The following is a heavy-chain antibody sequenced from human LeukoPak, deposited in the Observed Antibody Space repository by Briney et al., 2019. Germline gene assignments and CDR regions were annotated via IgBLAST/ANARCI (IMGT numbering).Heavy chain of an antibody. D-gene: IGHD3-9*01. CDR2: IYTSGST. CDR3: ARVTIFSYAFDI. CDR1: GGSFSSYY. V-gene: IGHV4-59*10. Sequence: SETLSLTCAVYGGSFSSYYWSWIRQPAGKGLEWIGRIYTSGSTNYNPSLKSRVTMSVDTSKNQFSLKLSSVTAADTAVYYCARVTIFSYAFDIWGQGTMVTVSS. J-gene: IGHJ3*02.